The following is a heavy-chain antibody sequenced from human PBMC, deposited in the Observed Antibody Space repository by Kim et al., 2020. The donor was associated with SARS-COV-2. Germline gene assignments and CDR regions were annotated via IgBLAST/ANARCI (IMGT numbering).Heavy chain of an antibody. CDR1: GYTFTDYY. V-gene: IGHV1-2*02. J-gene: IGHJ1*01. CDR2: INTNSDGT. CDR3: MRGTDGYFQH. Sequence: ASVKVSCRASGYTFTDYYIHWVRQAPGQGLEWMGWINTNSDGTNYAQKFQGRVTMTRDTSMRTAYMELSRLRSDDTAVYYCMRGTDGYFQHWGQGTLVTVSS.